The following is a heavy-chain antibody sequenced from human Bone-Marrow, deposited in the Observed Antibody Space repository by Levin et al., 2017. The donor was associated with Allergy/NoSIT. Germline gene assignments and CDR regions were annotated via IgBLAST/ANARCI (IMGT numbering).Heavy chain of an antibody. D-gene: IGHD4-17*01. CDR2: ITRRSDYM. CDR3: AKDRTYGILWNYGMDV. CDR1: GFNFSTYN. J-gene: IGHJ6*02. Sequence: ASVKVSCAASGFNFSTYNMNWVHQTPGKGLEWVSSITRRSDYMYYADSVKGRFIISRDNAKNSLFLQMNSLRVDDTAVYYCAKDRTYGILWNYGMDVWGQGTTVTVSS. V-gene: IGHV3-21*01.